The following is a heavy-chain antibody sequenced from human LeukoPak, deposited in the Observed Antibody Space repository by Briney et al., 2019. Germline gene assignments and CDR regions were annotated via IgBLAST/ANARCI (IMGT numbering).Heavy chain of an antibody. CDR2: INHSGST. D-gene: IGHD5-18*01. Sequence: SETLSLTCAVYGGPFSSYYWSWIRQPPGKGLEWIGEINHSGSTNYNPSLKSRVTISGDTSKNQFSLKLSSVTAADTAVYFCARVGYSYVINDWSRTGLGAYPTKYYYHMDVWGKGTTVTVSS. V-gene: IGHV4-34*01. J-gene: IGHJ6*03. CDR1: GGPFSSYY. CDR3: ARVGYSYVINDWSRTGLGAYPTKYYYHMDV.